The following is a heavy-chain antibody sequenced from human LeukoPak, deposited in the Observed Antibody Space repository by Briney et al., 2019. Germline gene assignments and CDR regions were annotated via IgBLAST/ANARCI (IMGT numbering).Heavy chain of an antibody. Sequence: GGSLRLSCAASGFTFSSYAMSWVRQAPGKGLEWVSAISGSGGSTYYADSVKGRFTISRDNSKNTLYLQMNSLRAEDTAVYYCAKDIGRITMVRGVVGDAFDIWGQGTMVTVSS. CDR3: AKDIGRITMVRGVVGDAFDI. CDR1: GFTFSSYA. D-gene: IGHD3-10*01. V-gene: IGHV3-23*01. J-gene: IGHJ3*02. CDR2: ISGSGGST.